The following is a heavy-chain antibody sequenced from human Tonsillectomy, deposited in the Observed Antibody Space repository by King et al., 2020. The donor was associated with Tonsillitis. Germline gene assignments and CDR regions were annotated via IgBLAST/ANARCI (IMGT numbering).Heavy chain of an antibody. CDR1: GFTFSSYA. D-gene: IGHD2-2*01. CDR2: LSGSGGST. Sequence: VQLVESGGGLVRPGGSLRLSCAASGFTFSSYAMSWVRQAPGKGLEWVSGLSGSGGSTFYADSVKGRFTISSDNSKNMLFLQMNSLRAEDAAVYYCAKDVDVVPAAMNDYFDYWGQGTLVTVSS. CDR3: AKDVDVVPAAMNDYFDY. V-gene: IGHV3-23*04. J-gene: IGHJ4*02.